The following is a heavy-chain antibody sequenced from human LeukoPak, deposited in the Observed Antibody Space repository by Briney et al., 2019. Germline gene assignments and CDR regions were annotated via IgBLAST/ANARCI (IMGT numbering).Heavy chain of an antibody. V-gene: IGHV3-48*03. CDR1: GFTFSSYE. Sequence: GGSLRLSCAASGFTFSSYEMNWVRQAPGKGLEWVSYISSSGSTIYYADSVKGRFTISRDNAKNPLYLQMNSLRAEDTAVYYCARGVVADYYYYYGMDVWGQGTTVTVSS. D-gene: IGHD2-15*01. J-gene: IGHJ6*02. CDR3: ARGVVADYYYYYGMDV. CDR2: ISSSGSTI.